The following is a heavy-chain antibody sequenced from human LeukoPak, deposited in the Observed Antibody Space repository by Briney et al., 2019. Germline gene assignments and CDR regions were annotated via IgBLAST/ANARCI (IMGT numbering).Heavy chain of an antibody. Sequence: ASVKVSCKASGYTFTGYYLHWVRQAPGQGLEWMGWINPNSGGTNYAQKSQGRVTMTRDTSTSTAYMDLSSLRPDDTAVYYCARDRNSGSSLDIWGQGTMLTVSS. V-gene: IGHV1-2*02. D-gene: IGHD6-6*01. CDR1: GYTFTGYY. J-gene: IGHJ3*02. CDR3: ARDRNSGSSLDI. CDR2: INPNSGGT.